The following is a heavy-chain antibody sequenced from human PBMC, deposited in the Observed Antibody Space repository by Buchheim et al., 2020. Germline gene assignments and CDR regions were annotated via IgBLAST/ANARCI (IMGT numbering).Heavy chain of an antibody. CDR3: ARDRGSYAVFDY. Sequence: QVQLVESGGGVVQPGRSLRLSCAASGFTFSSYAMHWVRQAPGKGLEWVAVISYDGSNKYYADSVKGRFTISRDNSKNTLYLQMNSLRAEDTAVYYCARDRGSYAVFDYWGQGTL. D-gene: IGHD1-26*01. J-gene: IGHJ4*02. CDR1: GFTFSSYA. CDR2: ISYDGSNK. V-gene: IGHV3-30-3*01.